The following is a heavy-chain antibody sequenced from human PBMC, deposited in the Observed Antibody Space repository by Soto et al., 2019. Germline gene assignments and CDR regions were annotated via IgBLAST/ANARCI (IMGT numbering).Heavy chain of an antibody. D-gene: IGHD5-18*01. CDR1: GDTFCRYT. CDR3: ARGGYIDPSRHFDV. J-gene: IGHJ3*01. V-gene: IGHV1-69*13. CDR2: IVPNFGTP. Sequence: SVKVSCKASGDTFCRYTFTWVRQAPGQGLEWMGGIVPNFGTPNYAPTFQDRVAITADESTNTAYMEINGLTSEDTAIYYCARGGYIDPSRHFDVWGQGTLVTVSS.